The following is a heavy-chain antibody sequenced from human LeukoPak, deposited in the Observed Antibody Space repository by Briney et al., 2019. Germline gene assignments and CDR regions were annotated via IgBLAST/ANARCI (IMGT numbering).Heavy chain of an antibody. J-gene: IGHJ4*02. D-gene: IGHD6-19*01. V-gene: IGHV1-18*01. CDR3: ARAVAGPFDH. Sequence: ASVKVSCKASGYTFTSYDINWVRQATGQGLEWMGWISAYNGNTNYAQKLQGRVTMTTDTSTSTAYMELRSLRSDDTAVYYCARAVAGPFDHWGQGTLVTVSS. CDR2: ISAYNGNT. CDR1: GYTFTSYD.